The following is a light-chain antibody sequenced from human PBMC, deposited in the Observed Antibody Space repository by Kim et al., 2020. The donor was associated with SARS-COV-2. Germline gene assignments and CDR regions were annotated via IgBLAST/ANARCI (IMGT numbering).Light chain of an antibody. Sequence: QSALTQPPSASGTPGQRVTISCSGSSSNIGSNTVNWYQQLPGTAPKLLIYSNNQRPSGGPDRFSGSKSGTSASLAISGLQYEDEADYYCAAWDDSLNGWVVFGGGTKVTVL. V-gene: IGLV1-44*01. CDR2: SNN. J-gene: IGLJ2*01. CDR1: SSNIGSNT. CDR3: AAWDDSLNGWVV.